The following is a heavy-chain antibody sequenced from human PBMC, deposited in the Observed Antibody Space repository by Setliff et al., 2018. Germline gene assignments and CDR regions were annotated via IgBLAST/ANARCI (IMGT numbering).Heavy chain of an antibody. CDR3: ARDSGYVRLLSASDI. V-gene: IGHV1-2*02. Sequence: ASVKVSCKASGYTFTGYYMHWVRQAPGQGLEWMGWINPNSGGTNYAQKFQGRATMTRDTSISTAYMELSRLRSDDTAVYYCARDSGYVRLLSASDIWGQGTMVTVSS. CDR1: GYTFTGYY. D-gene: IGHD5-12*01. J-gene: IGHJ3*02. CDR2: INPNSGGT.